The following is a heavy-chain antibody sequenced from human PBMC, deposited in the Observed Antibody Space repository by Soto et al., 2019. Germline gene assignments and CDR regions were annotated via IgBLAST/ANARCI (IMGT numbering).Heavy chain of an antibody. Sequence: RASVKVSCKASGYSFTDYHIHWVRQAPGQGLEWLGRINPKSGGTSTAQKFQGWVTMTTDTSISTASMELTRLTSDDTAIYYCARGDSTDCSNGVCSFFYNHDMDVWGQGTTVTVSS. CDR3: ARGDSTDCSNGVCSFFYNHDMDV. D-gene: IGHD2-8*01. V-gene: IGHV1-2*04. CDR2: INPKSGGT. J-gene: IGHJ6*02. CDR1: GYSFTDYH.